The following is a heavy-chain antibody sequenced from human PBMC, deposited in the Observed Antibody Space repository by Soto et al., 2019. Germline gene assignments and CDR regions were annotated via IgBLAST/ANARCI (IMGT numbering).Heavy chain of an antibody. CDR3: TPLALKYNSDWYPLSD. Sequence: DVQLVESGGGLVKPGGSLRLSCAGSGFTFSNVWMNWVRQDPGKWLEWVGRIKSETDGGTIDYAAPVKGRFTISRDDSNNTLYLQMNSLKTEDTATYYCTPLALKYNSDWYPLSDWGQGTRVTVSS. J-gene: IGHJ4*02. D-gene: IGHD6-19*01. V-gene: IGHV3-15*07. CDR2: IKSETDGGTI. CDR1: GFTFSNVW.